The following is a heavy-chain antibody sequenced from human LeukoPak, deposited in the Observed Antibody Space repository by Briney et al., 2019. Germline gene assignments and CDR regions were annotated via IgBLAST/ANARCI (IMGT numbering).Heavy chain of an antibody. CDR1: GFTFSSYG. CDR3: ARSNTYYYDSSGYTEGFDY. CDR2: ISGSGGST. V-gene: IGHV3-23*01. Sequence: PGGALRLSCAASGFTFSSYGMSWVRQAPGKGLEWVSAISGSGGSTYYADSVKGRFTISRDNSKNTLYLQMNSLRAEDTAVYYCARSNTYYYDSSGYTEGFDYWGQGTLVTVSS. D-gene: IGHD3-22*01. J-gene: IGHJ4*02.